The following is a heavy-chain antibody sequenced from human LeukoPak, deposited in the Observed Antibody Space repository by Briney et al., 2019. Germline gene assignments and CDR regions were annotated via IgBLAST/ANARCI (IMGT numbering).Heavy chain of an antibody. CDR2: ISSNGGST. D-gene: IGHD3-9*01. V-gene: IGHV3-64*01. Sequence: GGSLRLSCAASGFTFSSYAMHWVRQAPGKGLEYFSAISSNGGSTYYANSVKGRFTISRDNSKNTLYLQMGSLRAEDMAVYYCARDGDYDILTGYYTRFDYWGQGTLVTVSS. CDR1: GFTFSSYA. J-gene: IGHJ4*02. CDR3: ARDGDYDILTGYYTRFDY.